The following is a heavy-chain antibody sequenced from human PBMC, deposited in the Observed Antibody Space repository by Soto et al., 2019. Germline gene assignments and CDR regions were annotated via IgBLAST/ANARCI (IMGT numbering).Heavy chain of an antibody. V-gene: IGHV3-15*01. J-gene: IGHJ6*03. CDR2: IKSKPDGGTT. Sequence: EMQLGESGGGLVKPGGSLRLSCAVSGYSFDVAWMNWVRQAPGKGLEWVGHIKSKPDGGTTGYAAPVKGRFTISRDYSTSTLYLQMNSLRTEDTGVYYCTTGRLDYYGNSYMDLWGKGTTVTVSS. D-gene: IGHD3-22*01. CDR1: GYSFDVAW. CDR3: TTGRLDYYGNSYMDL.